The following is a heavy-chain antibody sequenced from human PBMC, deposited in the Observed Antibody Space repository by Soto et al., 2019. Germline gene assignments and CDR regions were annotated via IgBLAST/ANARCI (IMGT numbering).Heavy chain of an antibody. CDR1: GGSISSGGYS. CDR2: IYHRGST. D-gene: IGHD3-22*01. Sequence: QLQLQESGSGLVKPSQTLSLTCAVSGGSISSGGYSWSWIRQPPGKGLEWIGYIYHRGSTYYNPYLKSRVTISVGRSKTQFSLKLSAVTAADTAVYYGAGSGYYHNSGMDVWGQGTTVTVSS. CDR3: AGSGYYHNSGMDV. V-gene: IGHV4-30-2*01. J-gene: IGHJ6*02.